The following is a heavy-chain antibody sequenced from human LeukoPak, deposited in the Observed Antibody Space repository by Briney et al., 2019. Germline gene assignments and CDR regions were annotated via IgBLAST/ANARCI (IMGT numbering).Heavy chain of an antibody. V-gene: IGHV3-33*01. CDR1: GFTFSSYG. D-gene: IGHD3-9*01. J-gene: IGHJ6*02. CDR3: ARDLDDILTGYYYYYYGMDV. CDR2: IWYDGSNK. Sequence: PGRSLRLSCAASGFTFSSYGMHWVRQAPGKGLEWVAVIWYDGSNKYYADSVKGRSTISRDNSKNTLYLQMNSLRAEDTAVYYCARDLDDILTGYYYYYYGMDVWGQGTTVTVSS.